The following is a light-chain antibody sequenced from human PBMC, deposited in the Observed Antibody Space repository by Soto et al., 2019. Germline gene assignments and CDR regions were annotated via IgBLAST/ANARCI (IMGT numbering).Light chain of an antibody. CDR3: CSYAGSYIHVV. CDR2: DVS. Sequence: QSALTQPRSVSGSPGQSVTISCTGTSSDVGGYNYVSWYQQHPGIAPKLMIYDVSKRPSGVPDRFSGSKSGNTASLTISGLQAEDEADYYCCSYAGSYIHVVFGGGTKVTVL. V-gene: IGLV2-11*01. J-gene: IGLJ2*01. CDR1: SSDVGGYNY.